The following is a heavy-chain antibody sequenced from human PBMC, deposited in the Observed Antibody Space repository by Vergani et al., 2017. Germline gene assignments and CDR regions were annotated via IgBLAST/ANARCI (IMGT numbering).Heavy chain of an antibody. CDR3: ARAKQQLVLIDY. D-gene: IGHD6-13*01. CDR2: ISSSGSTI. V-gene: IGHV3-48*03. J-gene: IGHJ4*02. CDR1: GFTFSSYE. Sequence: EVQLVESGGGLVQPGGSLRLSCAASGFTFSSYEMNWVRQAPGKGLEWVSYISSSGSTIYYADSVKGRFTISRDNAKNSLYLQMNSLRAEDTAVYYCARAKQQLVLIDYWGQGTLVTVSS.